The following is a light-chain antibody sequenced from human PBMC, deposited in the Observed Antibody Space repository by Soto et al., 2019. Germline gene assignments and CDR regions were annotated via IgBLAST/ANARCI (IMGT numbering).Light chain of an antibody. V-gene: IGKV1-5*01. Sequence: DIQMTQSPSTLSASVGDRVTITCRASQSISSWLAWYQQKLGRAPRLLIYDDSSLESGVPSRFSGSGYGAEFTLTISSLQPDDFATYYRQQYNSYWTFGQGTKVDIK. CDR1: QSISSW. CDR3: QQYNSYWT. J-gene: IGKJ1*01. CDR2: DDS.